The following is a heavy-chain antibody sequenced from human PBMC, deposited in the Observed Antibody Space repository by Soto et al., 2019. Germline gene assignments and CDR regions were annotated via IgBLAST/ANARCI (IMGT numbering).Heavy chain of an antibody. CDR1: GAALNSGDYY. CDR3: ARLRIATNNYKWFDP. V-gene: IGHV4-31*03. Sequence: TLSLSCSVSGAALNSGDYYWSWIRQVPGKGLEWIGHIYVTGAVDYNPSLRDRITISQDTSERQFSLNLRLVTAADTAVYYCARLRIATNNYKWFDPWGQGTLVTVSS. D-gene: IGHD2-21*01. J-gene: IGHJ5*02. CDR2: IYVTGAV.